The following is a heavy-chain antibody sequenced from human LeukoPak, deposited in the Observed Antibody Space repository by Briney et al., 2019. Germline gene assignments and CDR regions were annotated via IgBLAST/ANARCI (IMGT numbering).Heavy chain of an antibody. CDR2: VSHSGTT. Sequence: SSETLSLTCAVYSRSFSAYYWTWIRQPPGKGLEWIGEVSHSGTTNYNPSLKSRVTISLDTSKNQFSLKLSSVTAADTAVYYCAGHHPRNTVDFWGQGTLVTVSS. CDR1: SRSFSAYY. CDR3: AGHHPRNTVDF. V-gene: IGHV4-34*01. J-gene: IGHJ4*02. D-gene: IGHD2/OR15-2a*01.